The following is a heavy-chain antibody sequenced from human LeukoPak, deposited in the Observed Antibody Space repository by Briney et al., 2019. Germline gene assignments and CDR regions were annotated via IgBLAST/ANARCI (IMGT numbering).Heavy chain of an antibody. V-gene: IGHV1-2*02. CDR2: INVNSGGT. CDR1: GYTFTDDY. Sequence: ASVKVSCKASGYTFTDDYIHWVRQAPGQGLEWMGWINVNSGGTNYAQKFYARVTMTRDTSISTAYMELSRLRSDDTAVFYCARSPHILTGENFDFWGQGTLVTVSS. CDR3: ARSPHILTGENFDF. J-gene: IGHJ4*02. D-gene: IGHD3-9*01.